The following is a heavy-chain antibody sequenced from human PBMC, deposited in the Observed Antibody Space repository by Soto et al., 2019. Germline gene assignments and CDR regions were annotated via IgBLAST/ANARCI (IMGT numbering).Heavy chain of an antibody. CDR3: ARDGPGDENAFDI. D-gene: IGHD7-27*01. CDR1: GFTFSSYS. CDR2: ISSSSSYI. V-gene: IGHV3-21*01. J-gene: IGHJ3*02. Sequence: GGSLRLSCAASGFTFSSYSMNWVRQAPGKGLEWVSSISSSSSYIYYADSVKGRFTISRDNAKNSLYLQMNSLRAEDTAVYYCARDGPGDENAFDIWPRDNGHRLL.